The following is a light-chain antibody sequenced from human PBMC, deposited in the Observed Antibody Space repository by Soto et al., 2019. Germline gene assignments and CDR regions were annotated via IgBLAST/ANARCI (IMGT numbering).Light chain of an antibody. V-gene: IGKV3D-15*01. CDR3: QQYDSYPLT. CDR2: GAS. Sequence: EIVMTQSPATLSVSPGERVTLSCRASQSVGSNLAWFQQKPGQAPRLLIYGASNRATGIPDRFSGSGSGTDFTLSISSLQPDDSATYYCQQYDSYPLTFGGGTKVDIK. CDR1: QSVGSN. J-gene: IGKJ4*01.